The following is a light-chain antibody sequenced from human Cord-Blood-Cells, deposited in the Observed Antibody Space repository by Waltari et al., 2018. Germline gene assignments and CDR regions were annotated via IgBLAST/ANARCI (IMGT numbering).Light chain of an antibody. CDR1: QSISSW. CDR3: QQYNSYPWT. Sequence: DIQMTQSPSTLSASVGDRVTITCRASQSISSWLGWYQKKPGKAPKLLIYKASSLESGVPSRFSGSGSGTEFTLTISSLQPDDFATYYCQQYNSYPWTFGQGTKVEIK. V-gene: IGKV1-5*03. CDR2: KAS. J-gene: IGKJ1*01.